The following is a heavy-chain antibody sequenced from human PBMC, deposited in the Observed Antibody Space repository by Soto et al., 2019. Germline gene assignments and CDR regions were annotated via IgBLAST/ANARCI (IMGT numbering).Heavy chain of an antibody. V-gene: IGHV3-33*08. CDR3: ARDGYDSTANWFDP. J-gene: IGHJ5*02. CDR2: IWYDGSNK. D-gene: IGHD3-22*01. Sequence: PGGSLRLSCAASGFTFSSYWMSWVRQAPGKGLEWVAVIWYDGSNKYYADSVKGRFTISRDNSKNTLYLQMNSLRAEDTAVYYCARDGYDSTANWFDPWGQGTLVTVSS. CDR1: GFTFSSYW.